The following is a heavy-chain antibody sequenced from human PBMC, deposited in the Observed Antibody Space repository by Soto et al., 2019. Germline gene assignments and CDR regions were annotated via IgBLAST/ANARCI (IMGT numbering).Heavy chain of an antibody. J-gene: IGHJ6*03. Sequence: LSLTCAVYGGSFSGYYWSWIRQPPGKGLEWIGEINHSGSTNYNPSLKSRVTISLDTSKNQFSLKLSSVTAADTAVYYCARMGNRRYYYLDVWDKGTTVTVSS. D-gene: IGHD7-27*01. CDR3: ARMGNRRYYYLDV. CDR1: GGSFSGYY. CDR2: INHSGST. V-gene: IGHV4-34*01.